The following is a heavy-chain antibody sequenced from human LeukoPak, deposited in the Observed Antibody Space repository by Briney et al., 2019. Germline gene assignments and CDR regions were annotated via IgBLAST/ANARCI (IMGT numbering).Heavy chain of an antibody. D-gene: IGHD1-26*01. J-gene: IGHJ4*02. V-gene: IGHV4-61*08. CDR1: GGSISSGGYY. CDR3: ARQGIVGATKD. Sequence: SETLSLTCTVSGGSISSGGYYWSWIRQPPGKGLEWIGYIYYSGSTNYNPSLKSRVTISVDTSKNQFSLKLSSVTAADTAVYYCARQGIVGATKDWGQGTLVTVSS. CDR2: IYYSGST.